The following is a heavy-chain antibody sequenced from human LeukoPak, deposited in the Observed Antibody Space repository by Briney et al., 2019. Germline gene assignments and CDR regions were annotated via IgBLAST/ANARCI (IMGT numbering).Heavy chain of an antibody. J-gene: IGHJ5*02. Sequence: ASVKVSCKASGYTFTSYDIHWVRQATGQGLEWMGWMNPNSGNTGYAQKFQGRVTMTRNTSISTAYMELSSLRSEDTAVYYCARVGSSSWYSRFDPWGQGTLVTVSS. D-gene: IGHD6-13*01. V-gene: IGHV1-8*01. CDR2: MNPNSGNT. CDR1: GYTFTSYD. CDR3: ARVGSSSWYSRFDP.